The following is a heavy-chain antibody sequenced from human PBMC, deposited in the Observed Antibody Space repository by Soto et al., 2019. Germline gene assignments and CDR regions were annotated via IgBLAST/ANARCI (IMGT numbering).Heavy chain of an antibody. J-gene: IGHJ4*02. CDR3: ARPGDFWSGYCGY. V-gene: IGHV4-34*01. Sequence: QVQLQQWGAGLLKPSETLSLTCAVYGGSFSGYYWSWIRQPPGKGLEWIGEINHSGSTNYNPSLKSRVTISVDTSKNQFSLKLSSVTAADTAVYYCARPGDFWSGYCGYWGQGTLVTVSS. D-gene: IGHD3-3*01. CDR1: GGSFSGYY. CDR2: INHSGST.